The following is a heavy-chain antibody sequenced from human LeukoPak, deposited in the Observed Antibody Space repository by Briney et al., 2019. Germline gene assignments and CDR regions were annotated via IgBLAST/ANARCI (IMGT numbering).Heavy chain of an antibody. D-gene: IGHD2-21*01. J-gene: IGHJ4*02. CDR3: ARGPIRPPVVVITIYDY. V-gene: IGHV1-2*06. CDR1: GYTFTGYY. Sequence: ASVKVSCKASGYTFTGYYMHWVRQAPGQGLEWMGRINPNSGGTNYAQKFQGRVTMTRDTSISTAYMELSRLRSDDTAVYYCARGPIRPPVVVITIYDYWGQGTLVTVSS. CDR2: INPNSGGT.